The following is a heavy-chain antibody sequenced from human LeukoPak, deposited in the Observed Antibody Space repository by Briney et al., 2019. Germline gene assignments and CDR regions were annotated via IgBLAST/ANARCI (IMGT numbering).Heavy chain of an antibody. Sequence: GSLRLSCAASGFTFRDYWMSWVRQAPGKGLEWIGEINHSGSTNCNPSLKSRVTILLDTSKNQFSLKVSSVTAADTAVYYCARGLPATTVTSTNYYGMDVWGQGTTVTVSS. V-gene: IGHV4-34*01. CDR2: INHSGST. CDR1: GFTFRDYW. D-gene: IGHD4-17*01. J-gene: IGHJ6*02. CDR3: ARGLPATTVTSTNYYGMDV.